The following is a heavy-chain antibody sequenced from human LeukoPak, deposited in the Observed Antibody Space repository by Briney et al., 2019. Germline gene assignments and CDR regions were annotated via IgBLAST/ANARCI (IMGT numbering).Heavy chain of an antibody. D-gene: IGHD1-7*01. V-gene: IGHV5-51*01. CDR1: GYSFTSYW. CDR3: ARGGLSRTLRSLDY. CDR2: IYPGDSDT. J-gene: IGHJ4*02. Sequence: GESLKISCKGSGYSFTSYWVAWVRQVPGKGLEWMGIIYPGDSDTRYSPSFQGQVTISADKAISTAYLLLSSLKASDTAMYSCARGGLSRTLRSLDYWGQGTLVTVSS.